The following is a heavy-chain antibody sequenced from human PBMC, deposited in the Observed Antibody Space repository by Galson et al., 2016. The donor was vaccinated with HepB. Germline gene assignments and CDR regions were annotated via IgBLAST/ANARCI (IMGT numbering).Heavy chain of an antibody. CDR1: GFTFRSFT. CDR2: ISYDGSNK. V-gene: IGHV3-30*04. D-gene: IGHD3-22*01. J-gene: IGHJ4*02. CDR3: ARSRWLPPTYFDF. Sequence: SLRLSCAVPGFTFRSFTMHWVRRAPGKGLEWLAVISYDGSNKFYADSVKGRFTISRDNSKNTLYLQMNSLRAEDTAVYSCARSRWLPPTYFDFWGQGTLVTVSS.